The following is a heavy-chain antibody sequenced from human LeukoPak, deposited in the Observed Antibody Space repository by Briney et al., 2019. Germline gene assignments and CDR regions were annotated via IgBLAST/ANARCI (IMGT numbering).Heavy chain of an antibody. Sequence: SETLSLTCAVYGGSFSGYYWSWIRQPPGKGLEWIGETNHSGSTNYNPSLKSRVTISVDTSKNQFSLKLSSVTAADTAVYYCARCQGRSTSCYRGTDYWGQGTLVTVSS. V-gene: IGHV4-34*01. CDR2: TNHSGST. D-gene: IGHD2-2*02. CDR1: GGSFSGYY. CDR3: ARCQGRSTSCYRGTDY. J-gene: IGHJ4*02.